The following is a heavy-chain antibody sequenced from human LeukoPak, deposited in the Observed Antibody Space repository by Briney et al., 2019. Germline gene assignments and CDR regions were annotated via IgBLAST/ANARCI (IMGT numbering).Heavy chain of an antibody. CDR1: GYTFTGYY. Sequence: ASVKVSCKASGYTFTGYYMHWVRQAPGQGPEWMGIINPSGGSTNYAQKFQGRVTMTRDTSISTAYMELSRLRSDDTAVYYCARGPYFLGYCSGGSCYFEYYFDYWGQGTLVTVSS. V-gene: IGHV1-46*01. CDR2: INPSGGST. J-gene: IGHJ4*02. CDR3: ARGPYFLGYCSGGSCYFEYYFDY. D-gene: IGHD2-15*01.